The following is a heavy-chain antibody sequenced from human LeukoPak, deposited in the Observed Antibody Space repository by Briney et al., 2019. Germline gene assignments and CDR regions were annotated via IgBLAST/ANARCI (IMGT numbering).Heavy chain of an antibody. CDR1: GGSISGYF. D-gene: IGHD3-10*01. V-gene: IGHV4-59*08. Sequence: SETLSLTCTVSGGSISGYFWSWIRQPPGEGLEWIGYIYDSGSTNYNPSLKSRVTISVDTSKNQFSLKLSSVTAADTAVYYCARANYYGSGSYQPANYYFDYWGQGTLVTVSS. CDR2: IYDSGST. CDR3: ARANYYGSGSYQPANYYFDY. J-gene: IGHJ4*02.